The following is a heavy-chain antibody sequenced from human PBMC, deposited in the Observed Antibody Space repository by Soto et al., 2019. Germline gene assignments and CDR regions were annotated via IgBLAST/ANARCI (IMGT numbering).Heavy chain of an antibody. CDR1: GGSMSRGDYY. J-gene: IGHJ4*02. V-gene: IGHV4-30-4*01. Sequence: SETLSLTCTVSGGSMSRGDYYWSWIRQPPGKGLEWIGFIYHTGSTYYSPSLKNRVAISVDTSKNQFSLKLSSVTAADTAVYYCAREVYYDILTGATRNFDYWGQGTLVTVSS. D-gene: IGHD3-9*01. CDR2: IYHTGST. CDR3: AREVYYDILTGATRNFDY.